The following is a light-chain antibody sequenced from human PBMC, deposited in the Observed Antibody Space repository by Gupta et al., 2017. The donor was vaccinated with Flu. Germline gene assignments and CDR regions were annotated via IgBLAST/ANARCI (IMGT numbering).Light chain of an antibody. CDR1: NSDGGGNNY. V-gene: IGLV2-11*03. J-gene: IGLJ3*02. CDR2: DVS. CDR3: CSYAGAYTWV. Sequence: VTSTCTGTNSDGGGNNYVSWCQPHPGKAPKLINYDVSKRPSGVPDRFSGSKSGNTASLTISGLQAEDEAYYYCCSYAGAYTWVFGGGTKLTVL.